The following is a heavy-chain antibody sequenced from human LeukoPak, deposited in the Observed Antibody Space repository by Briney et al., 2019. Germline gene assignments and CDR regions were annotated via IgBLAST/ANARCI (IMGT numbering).Heavy chain of an antibody. CDR2: ISSSSSYI. Sequence: GGSLRLSCAASGFTFSSYSMNWVRQAPGKGLEWVSSISSSSSYIYYADSVKGRFTISRDNAKNSLYLQMNSLRAEDTAVYYCARGMGYYYDSSGYYEDYWGQGTLVTVSS. CDR1: GFTFSSYS. V-gene: IGHV3-21*01. J-gene: IGHJ4*02. CDR3: ARGMGYYYDSSGYYEDY. D-gene: IGHD3-22*01.